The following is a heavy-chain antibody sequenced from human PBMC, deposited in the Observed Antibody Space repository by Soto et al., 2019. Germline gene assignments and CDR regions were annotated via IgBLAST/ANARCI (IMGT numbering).Heavy chain of an antibody. V-gene: IGHV3-33*01. CDR2: IWYDGSNK. CDR1: GFTFSSYG. Sequence: QVQLVESGGGVVQPGRSLRLSCAASGFTFSSYGMHWVRQAPCKGLAWVAVIWYDGSNKYYADSVKGRFTISRDNSKNTLYLQMNRLRAEDTAVYYCASELSLYYYDSSGYWRSYYFDYWGQGTLVTVSS. CDR3: ASELSLYYYDSSGYWRSYYFDY. D-gene: IGHD3-22*01. J-gene: IGHJ4*02.